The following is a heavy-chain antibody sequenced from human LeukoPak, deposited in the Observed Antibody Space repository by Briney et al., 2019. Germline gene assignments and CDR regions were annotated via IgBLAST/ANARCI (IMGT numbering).Heavy chain of an antibody. J-gene: IGHJ4*02. CDR2: IRYDGSNK. CDR3: AKAFLDSIVATTSKEETAGYFDY. V-gene: IGHV3-30*02. CDR1: GFTFSSYW. Sequence: QTGGSLRLSCAASGFTFSSYWMSWVRQAPGKGLEWVAFIRYDGSNKYYADSVKGRFTISRDNSKNTLYLQMNSLRAEDTAVYYCAKAFLDSIVATTSKEETAGYFDYWGQGTLVTVSS. D-gene: IGHD5-12*01.